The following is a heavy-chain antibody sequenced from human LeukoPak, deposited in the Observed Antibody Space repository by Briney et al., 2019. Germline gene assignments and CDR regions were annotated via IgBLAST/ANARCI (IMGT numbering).Heavy chain of an antibody. J-gene: IGHJ4*02. CDR1: GGSFSSYY. Sequence: SETLSLTCAVYGGSFSSYYWSWIRQPPGKGLEWIGYIYYSGSTNYNPSLKSRVTISVDTSKNQFSLKLSSVTAADTAVYYCARDRGYDSSGYYSPGFDYWGQGTLVTVSS. CDR3: ARDRGYDSSGYYSPGFDY. V-gene: IGHV4-59*01. D-gene: IGHD3-22*01. CDR2: IYYSGST.